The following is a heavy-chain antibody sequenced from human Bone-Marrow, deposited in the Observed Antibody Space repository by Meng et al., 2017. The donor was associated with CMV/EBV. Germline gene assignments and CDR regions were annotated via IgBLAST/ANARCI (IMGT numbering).Heavy chain of an antibody. J-gene: IGHJ3*01. CDR3: ARDPRFFQL. Sequence: GGSLRLSCAASGFIFSSYEMNWVRQAPGKGPEWVAHISDSGNTIYYADSVKGRFTISRDNANNSLYLHMNSLRAEDTAIYYCARDPRFFQLWGQGKMVTVSS. CDR1: GFIFSSYE. CDR2: ISDSGNTI. D-gene: IGHD2-2*01. V-gene: IGHV3-48*03.